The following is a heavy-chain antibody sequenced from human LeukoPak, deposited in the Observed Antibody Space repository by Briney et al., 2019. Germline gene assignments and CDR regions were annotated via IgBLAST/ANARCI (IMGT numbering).Heavy chain of an antibody. J-gene: IGHJ4*02. CDR3: ASYLEEMATTGYFDY. CDR2: IYDSGST. V-gene: IGHV4-39*01. Sequence: PSETLSLTCTVSGGSIRSSYYYWGWIRPPPGKGLEWIGSIYDSGSTYYNPSLKSRVTISVDTSKNQFSLKLSSVTAADTAVYYCASYLEEMATTGYFDYWGQGTLVTVSS. CDR1: GGSIRSSYYY. D-gene: IGHD5-24*01.